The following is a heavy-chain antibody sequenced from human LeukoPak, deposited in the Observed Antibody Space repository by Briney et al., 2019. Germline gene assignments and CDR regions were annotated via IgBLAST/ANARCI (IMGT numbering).Heavy chain of an antibody. V-gene: IGHV4-34*01. CDR2: INHSGST. J-gene: IGHJ4*02. D-gene: IGHD3-22*01. CDR3: VRDSGYFLFDY. Sequence: SETLSLTCAVYGGSFSGYYWSWIRQPPGKGLEWIGEINHSGSTNYNPSLKSRVTISVDTSKNQFSLKLSSVTAADTAVYYCVRDSGYFLFDYWGQGTLVTVSS. CDR1: GGSFSGYY.